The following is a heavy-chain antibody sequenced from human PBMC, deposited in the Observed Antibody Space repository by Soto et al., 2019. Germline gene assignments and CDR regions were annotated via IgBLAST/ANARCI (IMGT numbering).Heavy chain of an antibody. CDR2: IWFDGTKK. CDR1: GFTFSTYG. J-gene: IGHJ6*02. Sequence: GGSLRLSCAASGFTFSTYGMHWVRQAPGKGLEWVAVIWFDGTKKYYADSVNGRFTISRDNSKNTLYLQMNSLRAEDTAVYYCASQIFWSGSTAHGRDVWGRGTAVTVSS. V-gene: IGHV3-33*08. CDR3: ASQIFWSGSTAHGRDV. D-gene: IGHD3-3*01.